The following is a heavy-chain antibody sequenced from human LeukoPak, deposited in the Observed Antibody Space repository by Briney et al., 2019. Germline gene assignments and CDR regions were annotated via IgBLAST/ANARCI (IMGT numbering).Heavy chain of an antibody. CDR2: IRYDGSNK. CDR3: AKDGGHYDFWSGEYYYYYYMDV. Sequence: GRSLRLSCAASGFTFSSYGMHWVRQAPGKGLEWVAFIRYDGSNKYYADSVKGRFTISRDNSKNTLYLQMNSLRAEDTAVYYCAKDGGHYDFWSGEYYYYYYMDVWGKGTTVTVSS. V-gene: IGHV3-30*02. D-gene: IGHD3-3*01. CDR1: GFTFSSYG. J-gene: IGHJ6*03.